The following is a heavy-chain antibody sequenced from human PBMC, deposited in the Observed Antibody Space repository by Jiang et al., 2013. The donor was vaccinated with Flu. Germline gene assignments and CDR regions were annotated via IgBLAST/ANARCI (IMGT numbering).Heavy chain of an antibody. D-gene: IGHD3-22*01. CDR3: ARVYHYDSSGYYSIYYYYGMDV. Sequence: GLVWVSRISSSGSTIYYADSVKGRFTISRDNAKNPLYLQMNSLRAEDTAVYYCARVYHYDSSGYYSIYYYYGMDVWGKGTTVTVSS. V-gene: IGHV3-48*03. CDR2: ISSSGSTI. J-gene: IGHJ6*04.